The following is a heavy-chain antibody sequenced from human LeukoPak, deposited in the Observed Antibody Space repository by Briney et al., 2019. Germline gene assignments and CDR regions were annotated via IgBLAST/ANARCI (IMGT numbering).Heavy chain of an antibody. J-gene: IGHJ5*02. D-gene: IGHD6-19*01. V-gene: IGHV1-8*03. Sequence: ASVKVSCKASGYTFTSYDINWVRQATGQGLEWMGWMNPNSGNTGYAQKFQGRVTITRNTSISTAYMELSSLRSEDTAVYYCARDYSSGWYWFDPWGQGTLVTVSS. CDR3: ARDYSSGWYWFDP. CDR1: GYTFTSYD. CDR2: MNPNSGNT.